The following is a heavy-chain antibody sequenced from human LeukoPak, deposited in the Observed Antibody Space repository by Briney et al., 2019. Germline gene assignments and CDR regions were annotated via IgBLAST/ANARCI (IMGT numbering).Heavy chain of an antibody. CDR1: GYTFTSYY. CDR3: ATNPQFLEWSYYMDV. J-gene: IGHJ6*03. D-gene: IGHD3-3*01. Sequence: ASVKVSCKASGYTFTSYYMHWVRQAPGQGLEWMGIINPSGGSTSYAQKFQGRVTMTRDTSTSTVYMELSSLRSEDTAVYYCATNPQFLEWSYYMDVWGKGTTVTVSS. V-gene: IGHV1-46*01. CDR2: INPSGGST.